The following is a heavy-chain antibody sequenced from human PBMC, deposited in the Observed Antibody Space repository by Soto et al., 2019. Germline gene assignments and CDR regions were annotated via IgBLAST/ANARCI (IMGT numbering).Heavy chain of an antibody. CDR3: SSDDSLEYGLTATDF. Sequence: SVKGACKGSVYTLTRDVVSRVRKATGKGLEWMGWISASNGNTNFAQKLQGRVTMTTETSTSTAYMELRSLSPDDTAVYYCSSDDSLEYGLTATDFWGQGTLVTVSS. D-gene: IGHD6-25*01. CDR1: VYTLTRDV. J-gene: IGHJ4*02. V-gene: IGHV1-18*01. CDR2: ISASNGNT.